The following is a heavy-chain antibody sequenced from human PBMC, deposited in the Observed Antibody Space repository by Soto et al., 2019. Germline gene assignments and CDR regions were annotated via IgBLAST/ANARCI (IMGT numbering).Heavy chain of an antibody. V-gene: IGHV2-5*02. CDR2: IYWDDDE. CDR1: GFSLTTNGVG. CDR3: AHRLTEYRSSSAYDY. D-gene: IGHD6-6*01. J-gene: IGHJ4*02. Sequence: QITLKESGPTLVKPTQTLTLTCTFSGFSLTTNGVGVGWIRQPPGKALEWLALIYWDDDEHYSPSLKSRLTICKDSYNNQVVLTMTNMDPVDTATYYCAHRLTEYRSSSAYDYWGQGTLVTVSS.